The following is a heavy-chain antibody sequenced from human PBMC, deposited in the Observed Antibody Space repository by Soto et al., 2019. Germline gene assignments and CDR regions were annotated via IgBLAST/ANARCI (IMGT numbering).Heavy chain of an antibody. Sequence: GASVKVCCKASGGTFSSYTSSWVRQAPGQGLEWMGRIIPILGIANYAQKFQGRVTITADKSTSTAYMELSSLRSEDTAVYYCARDGRYPHPPDYWGQGTLVTVSS. D-gene: IGHD1-1*01. CDR1: GGTFSSYT. V-gene: IGHV1-69*04. J-gene: IGHJ4*02. CDR3: ARDGRYPHPPDY. CDR2: IIPILGIA.